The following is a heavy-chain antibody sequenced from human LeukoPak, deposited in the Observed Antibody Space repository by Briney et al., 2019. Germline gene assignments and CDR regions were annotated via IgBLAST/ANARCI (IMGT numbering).Heavy chain of an antibody. CDR3: AKAGCSSTSCYAYYFDY. J-gene: IGHJ4*02. V-gene: IGHV3-23*01. D-gene: IGHD2-2*01. CDR1: GFTFSSYV. Sequence: GGSLRLSCAASGFTFSSYVMNWVRQAPGKGLEWVSGISDSGGSTYYADSVKGRFTISRDNSKNTLYLQMNSLRAEDTAVYYCAKAGCSSTSCYAYYFDYWGQGTLVTVSS. CDR2: ISDSGGST.